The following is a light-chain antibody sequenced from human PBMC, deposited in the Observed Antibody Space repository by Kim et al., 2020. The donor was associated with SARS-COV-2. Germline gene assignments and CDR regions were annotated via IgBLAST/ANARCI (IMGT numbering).Light chain of an antibody. CDR2: EDK. J-gene: IGLJ2*01. V-gene: IGLV6-57*03. CDR3: QSSDSSNLHVV. CDR1: GGSIASSY. Sequence: VTLSCTRSGGSIASSYLQWYQRRPGSAPTTLIYEDKQRPSGVPDRFSGSIDSSSNSASLTISGLKTEDEADYYCQSSDSSNLHVVFGGGTQLTVL.